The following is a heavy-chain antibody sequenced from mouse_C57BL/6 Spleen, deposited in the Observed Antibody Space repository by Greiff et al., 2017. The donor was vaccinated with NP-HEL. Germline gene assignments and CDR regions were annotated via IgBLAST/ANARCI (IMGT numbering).Heavy chain of an antibody. D-gene: IGHD2-2*01. Sequence: EVKLVESGPELVKPGASVKISCKASGYSFTDYNMNWVKQSNGKSLEWIGVINPNYGTTSYNQKFKGKATLTVDQSSSTAYMQLNSLTSEDSAVYYCARSGGYDPHFDYWGEGTTLTVSS. V-gene: IGHV1-39*01. CDR1: GYSFTDYN. J-gene: IGHJ2*01. CDR2: INPNYGTT. CDR3: ARSGGYDPHFDY.